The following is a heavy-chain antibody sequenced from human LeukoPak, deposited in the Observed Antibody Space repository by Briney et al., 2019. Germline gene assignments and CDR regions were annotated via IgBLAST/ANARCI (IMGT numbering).Heavy chain of an antibody. CDR1: GGTFSSYL. V-gene: IGHV1-69*13. J-gene: IGHJ4*02. Sequence: GASVKVSCKASGGTFSSYLISWVRQAPGQGLEWMGGIIPIIGTADCIQKFQDRVTITADESTTTAYMELRSLRSDDTAVYYCARDVAGAYGTKALDDWGQGTLVTVSA. CDR2: IIPIIGTA. D-gene: IGHD1-26*01. CDR3: ARDVAGAYGTKALDD.